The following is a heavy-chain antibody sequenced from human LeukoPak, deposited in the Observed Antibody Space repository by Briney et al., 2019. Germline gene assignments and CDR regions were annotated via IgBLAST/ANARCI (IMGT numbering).Heavy chain of an antibody. J-gene: IGHJ3*02. Sequence: ASVKVSCKASGYTFTSYGISWVRQAPGQGLEWMGWISAYNGNTNYAQKLQGRVTMTTDTSTSTAYMELRSLRSDDTAVYYCARDRGIAARPHGAFDIWGQGTMVTVSS. D-gene: IGHD6-6*01. V-gene: IGHV1-18*01. CDR3: ARDRGIAARPHGAFDI. CDR1: GYTFTSYG. CDR2: ISAYNGNT.